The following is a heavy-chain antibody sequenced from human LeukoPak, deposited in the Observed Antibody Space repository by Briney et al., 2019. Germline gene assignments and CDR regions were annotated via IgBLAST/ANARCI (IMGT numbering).Heavy chain of an antibody. D-gene: IGHD1-1*01. Sequence: GGSLRLSCAASGFTFSHHGMHWVRQAPGKGLEWVAFIRNDGSNHYYADSVKGRFTISRDNSKNNVYLQMYSLRVEDTSIYYCVRDYNLGFDYWGQGTVVTVSS. CDR1: GFTFSHHG. V-gene: IGHV3-30*02. CDR2: IRNDGSNH. CDR3: VRDYNLGFDY. J-gene: IGHJ4*02.